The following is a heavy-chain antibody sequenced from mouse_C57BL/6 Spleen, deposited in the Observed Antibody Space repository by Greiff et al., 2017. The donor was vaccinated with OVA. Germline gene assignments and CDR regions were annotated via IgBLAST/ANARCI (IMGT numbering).Heavy chain of an antibody. CDR1: GYTFTDYY. V-gene: IGHV1-26*01. J-gene: IGHJ3*01. Sequence: EVQLQQSGPELVKPGASVKISCKASGYTFTDYYMNWVKQSHGKSLEWIGDINPNNGGTSYNQKFKGKATLTVDKSSSTAYMELRSLTSEDSAVYYCAREGLWSMVRKAWFAYWGQGTLVTVSA. CDR3: AREGLWSMVRKAWFAY. CDR2: INPNNGGT. D-gene: IGHD2-2*01.